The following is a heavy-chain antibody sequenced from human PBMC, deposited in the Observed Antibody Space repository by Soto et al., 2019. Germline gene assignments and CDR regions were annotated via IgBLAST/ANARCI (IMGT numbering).Heavy chain of an antibody. D-gene: IGHD2-2*01. CDR2: IYYSGST. CDR3: ARGLYCSSTSCSNWPYYYYYYYMDV. V-gene: IGHV4-31*03. CDR1: GGSISSGGYY. Sequence: SETLSLTCTVSGGSISSGGYYWSWIRQHPGKGLEWIGYIYYSGSTYYNPSLKSRVTISVDTSKNQFSLKLSSVTAADTAVYYCARGLYCSSTSCSNWPYYYYYYYMDVWGKGTTVTVSS. J-gene: IGHJ6*03.